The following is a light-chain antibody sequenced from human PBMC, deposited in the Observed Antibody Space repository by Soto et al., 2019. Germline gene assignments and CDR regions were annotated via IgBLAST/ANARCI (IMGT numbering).Light chain of an antibody. Sequence: QSGLTQPPSASATPGQSVTISCSGSSSNIGNNNAYWYQHVPGTAPKLIIHHNSLWPSWVPDRFSGSKSGTSASLAISGLQSDDESDYYCAGWDDSLGAVVFGVGKKVTVL. CDR2: HNS. CDR1: SSNIGNNN. J-gene: IGLJ6*01. CDR3: AGWDDSLGAVV. V-gene: IGLV1-47*02.